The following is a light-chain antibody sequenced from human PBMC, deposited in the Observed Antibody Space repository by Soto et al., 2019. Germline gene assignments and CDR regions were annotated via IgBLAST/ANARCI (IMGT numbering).Light chain of an antibody. CDR1: QSVGSMN. V-gene: IGKV3-20*01. CDR2: GAS. Sequence: ELVLPKYHRTLFLAPGEKATLYFRPSQSVGSMNLAWYQQKPGQTPRLLIYGASTRATGVPDRFSGGGSGTDFTLTISRLEPEDFAVYYCQHYATSSWMFGQGTRLEIK. J-gene: IGKJ5*01. CDR3: QHYATSSWM.